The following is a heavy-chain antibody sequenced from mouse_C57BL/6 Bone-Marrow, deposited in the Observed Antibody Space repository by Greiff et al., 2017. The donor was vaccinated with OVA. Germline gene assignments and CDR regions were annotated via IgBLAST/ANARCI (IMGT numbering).Heavy chain of an antibody. V-gene: IGHV1-81*01. J-gene: IGHJ3*01. CDR3: ARRGPYYGSSWFAY. Sequence: VKVVESGAELARPGASVKLSCKASGYTFTSYGISWVKQRTGQGLEWIGEIYPRSGNTYYIEKFKGKATLTADKSSSTAYMELRSLTSEDSAVYFCARRGPYYGSSWFAYWGQGTLVTVSA. CDR2: IYPRSGNT. D-gene: IGHD1-1*01. CDR1: GYTFTSYG.